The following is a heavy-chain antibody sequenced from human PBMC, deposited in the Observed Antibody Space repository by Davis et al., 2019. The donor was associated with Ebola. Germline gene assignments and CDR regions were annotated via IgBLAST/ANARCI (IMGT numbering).Heavy chain of an antibody. CDR3: ARAKSYFSPPIDY. CDR2: IKQDGSEK. Sequence: GESLKISCAASGFTFSSYWMSWVRQAPGKGLEWVANIKQDGSEKYYVDSVKGRFTISRDNAKNSLYLQMNSLRDEDTAVYYCARAKSYFSPPIDYWGQGTLVTVSS. V-gene: IGHV3-7*01. D-gene: IGHD2/OR15-2a*01. J-gene: IGHJ4*02. CDR1: GFTFSSYW.